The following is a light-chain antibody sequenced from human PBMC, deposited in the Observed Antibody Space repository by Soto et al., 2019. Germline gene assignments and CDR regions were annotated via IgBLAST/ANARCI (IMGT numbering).Light chain of an antibody. Sequence: EIVMTQSPATLSVSPGERATLSCRASQSVSSNLAWYQQKPGQAPRLLIYGACTSATGIPPSFSGSGSGTEFTLAISSPQSEDFAVYYCQQYNNWPWTFGQGTKVEIK. J-gene: IGKJ1*01. CDR2: GAC. V-gene: IGKV3-15*01. CDR1: QSVSSN. CDR3: QQYNNWPWT.